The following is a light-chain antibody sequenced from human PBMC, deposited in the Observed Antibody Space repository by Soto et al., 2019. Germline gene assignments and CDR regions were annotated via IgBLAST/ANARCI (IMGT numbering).Light chain of an antibody. CDR2: DAS. CDR1: QSVSSY. Sequence: EIVLTQSPATLSLSPGERATLSCRASQSVSSYLAWYQQKPGQAPRLLIYDASNRSTGIPARCSGSGSGTDFTLTISSLEPEDFAVYYCQQRSNGPLFTFGPGTKVDIK. J-gene: IGKJ3*01. CDR3: QQRSNGPLFT. V-gene: IGKV3-11*01.